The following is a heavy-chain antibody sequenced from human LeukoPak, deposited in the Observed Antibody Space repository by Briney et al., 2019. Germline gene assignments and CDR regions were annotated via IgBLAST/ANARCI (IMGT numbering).Heavy chain of an antibody. CDR2: IKSKTDGGTT. Sequence: GGSLRLSCAASGFTFSNAWMSWVRQAPGKGLEWVGCIKSKTDGGTTDYAAPVKGRFTISRDDSKNTLYLQMNSLKTEDTAVYYCTTSSSGYSGYDTNWFDPWGQGTLVTVSS. V-gene: IGHV3-15*01. CDR3: TTSSSGYSGYDTNWFDP. D-gene: IGHD5-12*01. CDR1: GFTFSNAW. J-gene: IGHJ5*02.